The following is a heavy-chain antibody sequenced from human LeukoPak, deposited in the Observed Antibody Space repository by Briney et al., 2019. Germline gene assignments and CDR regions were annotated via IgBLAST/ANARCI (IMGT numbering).Heavy chain of an antibody. J-gene: IGHJ4*02. Sequence: SGPTLVKPTQTLTLTCTFSGFSLSTSGVGVGWVRQPPGKALEWLALIYWNDDKRYSPSLKSRLTITKDTSNNQVVLTMTNMDPVDTATYYCAHSADYDFWSGYYPFDYWGQGTLVTVSS. CDR1: GFSLSTSGVG. V-gene: IGHV2-5*01. D-gene: IGHD3-3*01. CDR3: AHSADYDFWSGYYPFDY. CDR2: IYWNDDK.